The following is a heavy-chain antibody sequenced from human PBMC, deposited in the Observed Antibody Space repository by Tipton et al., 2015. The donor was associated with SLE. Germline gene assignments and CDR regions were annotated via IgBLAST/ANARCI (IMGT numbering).Heavy chain of an antibody. Sequence: SLRLSCAASGFSFSDYYMSWIRQAPGKGLEWVSYISSSGTTLHYADSVRGRFTISRDNAKNSLFRQMNSLRAEDTAVYYCVGDSGLGGYWGQGTLVTVSS. D-gene: IGHD3-16*01. V-gene: IGHV3-11*04. CDR2: ISSSGTTL. CDR1: GFSFSDYY. CDR3: VGDSGLGGY. J-gene: IGHJ4*02.